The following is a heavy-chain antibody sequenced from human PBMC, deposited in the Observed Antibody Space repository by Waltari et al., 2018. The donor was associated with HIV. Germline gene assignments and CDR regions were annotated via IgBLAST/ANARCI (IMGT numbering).Heavy chain of an antibody. CDR2: IKQDGSEK. Sequence: EVQLVESGGGLVQPGGSLRLSCAASGFTFSSYWMSWVGQAPGRGLEWVANIKQDGSEKYYVDSVKGRFTISRDNAKNSLYLQMNSLRAEDTAVYYCARVDIVVVPAAEPKPFDYWGQGTLVTVSS. D-gene: IGHD2-2*01. J-gene: IGHJ4*02. V-gene: IGHV3-7*01. CDR1: GFTFSSYW. CDR3: ARVDIVVVPAAEPKPFDY.